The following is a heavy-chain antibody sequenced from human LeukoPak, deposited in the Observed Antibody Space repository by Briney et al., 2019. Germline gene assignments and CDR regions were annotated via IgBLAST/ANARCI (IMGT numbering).Heavy chain of an antibody. J-gene: IGHJ3*02. D-gene: IGHD6-6*01. Sequence: SQTLSLTCTVSGGSISSGGYYWSWIRQHPGKGLEWIGYIYHSGSTYYNPSLKSRVTISVDRSKNQFSLKLSSVTAADTAVYYCARGALASEGAFDIWGQGTMVTVSS. CDR3: ARGALASEGAFDI. CDR2: IYHSGST. CDR1: GGSISSGGYY. V-gene: IGHV4-30-2*01.